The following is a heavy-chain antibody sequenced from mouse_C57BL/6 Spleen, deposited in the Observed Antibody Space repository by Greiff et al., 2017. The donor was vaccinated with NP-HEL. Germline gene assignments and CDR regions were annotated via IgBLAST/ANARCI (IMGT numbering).Heavy chain of an antibody. Sequence: VQLQQSGAELVKPGASVKLSCTASGFNIKDYYMHWVKQRTEQGLQWIRRIDPEDGETKDAPKFQGKATITADTSSNTAYLQLSSLTSEDTAVYYCAREDPSSYAMDYWGQGTSVTVSS. CDR2: IDPEDGET. CDR1: GFNIKDYY. J-gene: IGHJ4*01. V-gene: IGHV14-2*01. CDR3: AREDPSSYAMDY.